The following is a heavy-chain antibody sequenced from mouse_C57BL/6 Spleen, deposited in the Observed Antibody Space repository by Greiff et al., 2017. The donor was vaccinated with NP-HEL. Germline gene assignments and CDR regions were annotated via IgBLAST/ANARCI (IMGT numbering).Heavy chain of an antibody. V-gene: IGHV5-6*02. J-gene: IGHJ4*01. CDR2: ISSGGSYT. CDR3: ARQERARAMDY. CDR1: GFTFSSYG. Sequence: EVKLEESGGDLVKPGGSLKLSCAASGFTFSSYGMSWVRQTPDKRLEWVATISSGGSYTYYPDSVKGRFTISRDNAKNTLYLQMSSLKSEDTAMYYCARQERARAMDYWGQGTSVTVSS.